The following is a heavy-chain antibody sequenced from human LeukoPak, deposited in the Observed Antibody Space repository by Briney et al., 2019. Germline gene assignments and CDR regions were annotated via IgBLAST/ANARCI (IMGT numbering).Heavy chain of an antibody. CDR3: ARERDYDFWSGPTKQLDAFDI. D-gene: IGHD3-3*01. Sequence: HPGGSLRLSCAASGFTFSDYWIHWVRQAPGKGLVWVSRISSDGSSTDYADFVKGRFTISRDNAKNSLYLQMNSLRAEDTALYYCARERDYDFWSGPTKQLDAFDIWGQGTMVTVSS. CDR1: GFTFSDYW. V-gene: IGHV3-74*01. J-gene: IGHJ3*02. CDR2: ISSDGSST.